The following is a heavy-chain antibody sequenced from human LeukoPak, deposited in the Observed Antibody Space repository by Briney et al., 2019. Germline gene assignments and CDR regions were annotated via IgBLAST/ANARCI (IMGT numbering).Heavy chain of an antibody. D-gene: IGHD4-17*01. CDR2: IYSGGST. J-gene: IGHJ4*02. CDR3: ARAPTDYGDYVAY. Sequence: GGSLRLSCAASGFTVSSNYMSWVRQAPGKGLEWVSVIYSGGSTYYADSVKGRFTISRDNAKNSLYLQMNSLRAEDTAVYYCARAPTDYGDYVAYWGQGTLVTVSS. V-gene: IGHV3-53*01. CDR1: GFTVSSNY.